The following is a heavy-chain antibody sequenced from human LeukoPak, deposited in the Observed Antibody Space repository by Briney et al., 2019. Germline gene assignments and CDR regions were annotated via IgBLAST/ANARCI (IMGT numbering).Heavy chain of an antibody. D-gene: IGHD3-10*01. CDR2: IIPIFGTA. V-gene: IGHV1-69*01. CDR3: ARYYYGSNWFDP. J-gene: IGHJ5*02. CDR1: GGTFSSYA. Sequence: SVKVSCKASGGTFSSYAISWVRQAPGQGLEWMGGIIPIFGTANYAQKFQGRVTITADESTSTAYMELSSLRSEDTAVYYCARYYYGSNWFDPWGQGTLVTVYS.